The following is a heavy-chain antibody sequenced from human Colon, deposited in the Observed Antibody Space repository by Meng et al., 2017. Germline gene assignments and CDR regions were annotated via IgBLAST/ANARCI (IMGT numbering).Heavy chain of an antibody. CDR1: GDSVSSNSYY. CDR2: IYSGGIS. D-gene: IGHD1-26*01. V-gene: IGHV4-31*03. J-gene: IGHJ4*02. Sequence: QLQPQESGSGLVKPSQTLSLTCTVSGDSVSSNSYYWTWIRQHPGTGLEVIGYIYSGGISHYNPSLKSRINMSIDTSKNQFSLQLTSGTAAETAIYYCARDPLAVGPTDRGLDSWGQGTLVTVSS. CDR3: ARDPLAVGPTDRGLDS.